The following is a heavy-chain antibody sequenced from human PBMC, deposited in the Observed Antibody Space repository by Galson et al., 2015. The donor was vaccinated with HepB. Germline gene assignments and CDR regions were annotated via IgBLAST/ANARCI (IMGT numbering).Heavy chain of an antibody. CDR3: AKGVGYGYCSSTSCYSRN. CDR1: GFTFSSYA. V-gene: IGHV3-23*01. Sequence: SLRLSCAASGFTFSSYAMSWVRQAPGKGLEWVSAISGSGGSTYYADSVKGRFTISRDNSKNTLYLQMNSLRAEDMAVYYCAKGVGYGYCSSTSCYSRNWGQGTLVTVSS. CDR2: ISGSGGST. J-gene: IGHJ4*02. D-gene: IGHD2-2*02.